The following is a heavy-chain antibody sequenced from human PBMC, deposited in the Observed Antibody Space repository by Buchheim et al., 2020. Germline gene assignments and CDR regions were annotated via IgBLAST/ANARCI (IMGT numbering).Heavy chain of an antibody. Sequence: EVQLVQSGAEVKKPGESLRISCKGSGYSFTSYWISWVRQMPGKGLEWMGRIDPSDSYTNYSPSFQGHVTISADKSISPAYLQWSSLKASDTAMYYCARLPVVPAATPDYYYYYGMDVWGQGTT. J-gene: IGHJ6*02. V-gene: IGHV5-10-1*03. CDR3: ARLPVVPAATPDYYYYYGMDV. CDR2: IDPSDSYT. CDR1: GYSFTSYW. D-gene: IGHD2-2*01.